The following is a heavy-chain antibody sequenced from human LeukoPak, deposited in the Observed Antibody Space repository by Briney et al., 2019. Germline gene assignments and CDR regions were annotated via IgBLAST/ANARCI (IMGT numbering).Heavy chain of an antibody. CDR3: ARELAYYDFWSGYYPSAWFDP. D-gene: IGHD3-3*01. V-gene: IGHV4-31*03. CDR1: GGSISSGGYY. CDR2: IYYSGST. J-gene: IGHJ5*02. Sequence: SETLSLTCTVSGGSISSGGYYWSWIRQHPGKGLEWIGYIYYSGSTYYNPSLKSRVTISVDTSKNHFSLKLSSVTAADTAAYYCARELAYYDFWSGYYPSAWFDPWGQGTLVTVSS.